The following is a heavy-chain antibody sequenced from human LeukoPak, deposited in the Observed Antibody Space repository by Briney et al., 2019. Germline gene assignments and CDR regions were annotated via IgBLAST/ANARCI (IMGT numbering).Heavy chain of an antibody. Sequence: SETLSLTCTVSGGSTGTYYWRWIPQPPGKGREWIGYIYYSGSTNYNSSLKSRVTISLDTSKNQFSLRLSSVTAADTAVYYCARNTLRTRAYFDYWGQGTLVTVSS. CDR2: IYYSGST. J-gene: IGHJ4*02. D-gene: IGHD3-16*01. CDR1: GGSTGTYY. CDR3: ARNTLRTRAYFDY. V-gene: IGHV4-59*01.